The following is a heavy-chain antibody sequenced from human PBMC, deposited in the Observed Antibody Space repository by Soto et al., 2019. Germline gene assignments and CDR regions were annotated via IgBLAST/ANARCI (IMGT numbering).Heavy chain of an antibody. CDR3: ARYGVRYSFGY. J-gene: IGHJ4*02. V-gene: IGHV4-59*08. Sequence: QVQLQESGPGLVKPSETLSLTCTVSGGSISGYYWSWIRQPPGKGLEWIGLIYYHGNTNYNPSLKRRVTMSVDTSKNHFSLRLNSVTAADTAMDYCARYGVRYSFGYWGQGALVTVSS. CDR1: GGSISGYY. D-gene: IGHD5-18*01. CDR2: IYYHGNT.